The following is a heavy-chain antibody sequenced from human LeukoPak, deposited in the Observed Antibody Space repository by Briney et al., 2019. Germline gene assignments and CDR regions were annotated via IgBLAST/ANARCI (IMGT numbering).Heavy chain of an antibody. J-gene: IGHJ3*02. D-gene: IGHD1-26*01. Sequence: GRSLRLSCAASGFTFSSYGMHWVRQAPGKGLEWVAVISYDGSNKYYADSVKGRFTISRDNSKNTLYLQMNSLRAEDTAVYYCAKVYSGSAGDAFDIWGQGTMVTVSS. CDR3: AKVYSGSAGDAFDI. V-gene: IGHV3-30*18. CDR2: ISYDGSNK. CDR1: GFTFSSYG.